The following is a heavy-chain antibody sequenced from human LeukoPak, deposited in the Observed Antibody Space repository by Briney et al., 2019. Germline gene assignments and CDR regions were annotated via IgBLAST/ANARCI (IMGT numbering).Heavy chain of an antibody. CDR3: ARQARGYIYGL. CDR2: IFPGDSDI. CDR1: GYSFPNYW. V-gene: IGHV5-51*01. Sequence: KPGESLKISCQGSGYSFPNYWIAWVRQMPGKGLEWMGVIFPGDSDIRYSPSFQGQVTISADKSTDTAYLQWSSLKASDSAMYYCARQARGYIYGLWGQGTLVTVSA. J-gene: IGHJ4*02. D-gene: IGHD5-18*01.